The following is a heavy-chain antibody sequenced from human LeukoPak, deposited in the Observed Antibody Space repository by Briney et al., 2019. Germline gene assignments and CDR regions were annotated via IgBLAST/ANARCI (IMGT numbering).Heavy chain of an antibody. CDR2: IYYSGST. CDR1: GDSMSTYY. D-gene: IGHD4-17*01. Sequence: SETLSLTCTVSGDSMSTYYWSCIRQPPGKGLEWIGYIYYSGSTNYNPSLKSRITISVDTSKNQFSLKLNSVTAADTAVYFCARRSAFTVSFDYWGQGTLVTVSS. CDR3: ARRSAFTVSFDY. J-gene: IGHJ4*02. V-gene: IGHV4-59*08.